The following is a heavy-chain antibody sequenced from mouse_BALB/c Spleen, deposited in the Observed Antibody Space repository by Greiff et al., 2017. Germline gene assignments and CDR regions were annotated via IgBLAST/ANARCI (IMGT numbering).Heavy chain of an antibody. J-gene: IGHJ3*01. CDR2: IYPGNSDT. Sequence: VQLQQSGTVLARPGASVKMSCKASGYSFTSYWMHWVKQRPGQGLEWIGAIYPGNSDTSYNQKFKGKAKLTAVTSASTAYMELSSLTNEDSAVYYCTPWDERAGFAYWGQGTLVTVSA. CDR1: GYSFTSYW. V-gene: IGHV1-5*01. D-gene: IGHD4-1*01. CDR3: TPWDERAGFAY.